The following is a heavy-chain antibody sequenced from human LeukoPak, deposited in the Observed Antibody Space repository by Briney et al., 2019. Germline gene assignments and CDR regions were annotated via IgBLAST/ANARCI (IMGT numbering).Heavy chain of an antibody. V-gene: IGHV3-23*01. D-gene: IGHD6-13*01. CDR3: SRGPPSNSAAFGPKEYFQH. Sequence: LXCXASGFTFXXXXMSXXXQXXXXGXEXXSXXSGSGGSTYYADSVKGRFTISRDNSKNTLYLQMNSLRAEDTAVYYCSRGPPSNSAAFGPKEYFQHWGQGTLVTVSS. CDR1: GFTFXXXX. CDR2: XSGSGGST. J-gene: IGHJ1*01.